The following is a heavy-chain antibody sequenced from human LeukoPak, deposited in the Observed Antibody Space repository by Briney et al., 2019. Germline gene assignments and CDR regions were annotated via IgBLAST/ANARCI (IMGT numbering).Heavy chain of an antibody. CDR1: GYTFTGYY. D-gene: IGHD3-22*01. V-gene: IGHV1-2*02. CDR3: ARESRYYYDRSGDY. Sequence: ASVKVSCKASGYTFTGYYMHWVRQAPGQGLEWMGWINPNSGGTNYAQKFRGRVTMTRDTSISTAYMELSRLRSDDTAVYYCARESRYYYDRSGDYWGQGTLVTVSS. J-gene: IGHJ4*02. CDR2: INPNSGGT.